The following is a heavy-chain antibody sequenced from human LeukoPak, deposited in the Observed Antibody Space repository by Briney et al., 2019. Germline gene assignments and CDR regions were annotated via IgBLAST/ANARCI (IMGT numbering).Heavy chain of an antibody. J-gene: IGHJ5*02. CDR2: IRNDGSKD. CDR1: GFTFRDFG. V-gene: IGHV3-30*02. Sequence: GGSLRLSFAASGFTFRDFGMHWGRQAPGKGLEWVAFIRNDGSKDYYPDSVKGRFTISRDNSRPTLYLQMHSLRIEDTAVYYCVKGGSSSHNWFDPWGQGILVTVSS. D-gene: IGHD6-13*01. CDR3: VKGGSSSHNWFDP.